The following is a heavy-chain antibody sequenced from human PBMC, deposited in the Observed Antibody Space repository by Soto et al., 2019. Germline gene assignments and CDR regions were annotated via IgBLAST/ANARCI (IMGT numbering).Heavy chain of an antibody. V-gene: IGHV1-18*01. J-gene: IGHJ4*02. D-gene: IGHD4-17*01. CDR1: GYSFISYG. CDR2: IRAYNGNT. Sequence: QVQLVQSGAEVKKPGASVKVSCKASGYSFISYGISSVRQAPGQGLEWMGWIRAYNGNTNYAQKLQGRVTMTTDTSTNTAYMELRRLRSDDTAVYYCARNGDSREDNCDYWGQGTLVTVSS. CDR3: ARNGDSREDNCDY.